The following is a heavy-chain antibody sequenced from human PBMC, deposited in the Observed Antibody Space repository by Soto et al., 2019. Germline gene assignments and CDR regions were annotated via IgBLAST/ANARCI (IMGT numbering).Heavy chain of an antibody. J-gene: IGHJ4*02. Sequence: GGSLRLSCAASGFTFSNAWMNWVRQAPGKGLEWVGRIKSKTDGGTTDYAAPVKGRFTISRDDSKNTLYLQMNSLKTEDTAVYYCTTDFRGYFDWLLTLRFDYWGQGTLVTVSS. D-gene: IGHD3-9*01. CDR1: GFTFSNAW. V-gene: IGHV3-15*07. CDR2: IKSKTDGGTT. CDR3: TTDFRGYFDWLLTLRFDY.